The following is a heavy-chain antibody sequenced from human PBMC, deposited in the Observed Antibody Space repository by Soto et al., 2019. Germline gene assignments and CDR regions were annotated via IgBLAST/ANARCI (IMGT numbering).Heavy chain of an antibody. D-gene: IGHD6-13*01. CDR3: ARLYAGTDAFEA. CDR2: IYDAGTT. CDR1: GGSITNDGSY. Sequence: QVQLQESGPGLVKPLETLSLTCTVSGGSITNDGSYWSWVRQHPGKGLEWIGYIYDAGTTYRNPSLKSRLSMSVDTSRKRFSLEMTSVTAADTAVYYCARLYAGTDAFEAWGQGTVVTVSS. J-gene: IGHJ3*01. V-gene: IGHV4-31*03.